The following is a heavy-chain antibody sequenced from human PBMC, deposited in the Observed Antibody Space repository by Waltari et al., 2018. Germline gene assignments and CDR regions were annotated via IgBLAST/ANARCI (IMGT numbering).Heavy chain of an antibody. V-gene: IGHV3-43*01. CDR1: GLTFDDYT. CDR2: ISWDGGST. Sequence: EVQLVESGGGVVQPGGSRRLSCAASGLTFDDYTMQWVRQAPGKGLEWVSLISWDGGSTYYADSVKGRFTISRDNSKNSLYLQMNSLITEDTALYYCAKDMGPSRYDSSGYFDYWGQGTLVTVSS. D-gene: IGHD3-22*01. CDR3: AKDMGPSRYDSSGYFDY. J-gene: IGHJ4*02.